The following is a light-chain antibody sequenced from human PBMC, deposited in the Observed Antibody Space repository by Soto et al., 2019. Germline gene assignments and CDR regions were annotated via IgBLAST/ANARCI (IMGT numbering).Light chain of an antibody. CDR3: QESYSSPYF. Sequence: DIRLTQSPASLSASVGDRVSITCRTSRSISRYLNWYQQKLGKAPKLLIYGASTLQGCVPSRFSGSGSGIDFTLTISGLQPEDFATYYCQESYSSPYFFGQGTKLEMK. CDR1: RSISRY. V-gene: IGKV1-39*01. J-gene: IGKJ2*01. CDR2: GAS.